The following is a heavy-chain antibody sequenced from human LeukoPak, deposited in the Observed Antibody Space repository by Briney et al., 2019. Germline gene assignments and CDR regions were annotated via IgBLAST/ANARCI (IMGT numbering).Heavy chain of an antibody. CDR3: ATSSGGIYDSSGYYYNDAFDM. V-gene: IGHV1-69*05. D-gene: IGHD3-22*01. Sequence: GASVKVSCKASGGTFSSYAINWVRQAPGHGLEWMGRIVPIFSTSNYAQKFQGRVTLNTDESTRKAYMELSSLRSEDTAVYYCATSSGGIYDSSGYYYNDAFDMWGQGTTVTVSS. J-gene: IGHJ3*02. CDR2: IVPIFSTS. CDR1: GGTFSSYA.